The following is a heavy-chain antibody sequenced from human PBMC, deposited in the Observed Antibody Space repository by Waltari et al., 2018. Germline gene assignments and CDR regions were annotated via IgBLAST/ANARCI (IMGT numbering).Heavy chain of an antibody. D-gene: IGHD3-22*01. CDR3: ARGYYFDSSGHSKYYFDY. J-gene: IGHJ4*02. CDR1: GFTFSSYS. CDR2: ISTGSTSI. Sequence: EVQLVESGGGLVKPGGSLRLSCAGSGFTFSSYSMNWFRQAPGKGLEWISSISTGSTSIYYADSVRGRFTISRDNAKNSLYLQMNSLRAEDTAVYYCARGYYFDSSGHSKYYFDYWGQGTLVTVSS. V-gene: IGHV3-21*01.